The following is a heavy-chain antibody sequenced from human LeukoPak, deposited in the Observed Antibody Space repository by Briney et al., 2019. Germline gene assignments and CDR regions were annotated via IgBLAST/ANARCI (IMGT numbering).Heavy chain of an antibody. Sequence: PGGSLRLSCAASGFPFSRSCMNWVRQAPGKGLVWVSRINDNGRTTTYADSVKGRFTTTRDNAKNTLYLQMNSLRVEDTAVYYCAGCGATSFWGQGALVIVSS. CDR1: GFPFSRSC. CDR3: AGCGATSF. J-gene: IGHJ4*02. V-gene: IGHV3-74*03. CDR2: INDNGRTT. D-gene: IGHD1-26*01.